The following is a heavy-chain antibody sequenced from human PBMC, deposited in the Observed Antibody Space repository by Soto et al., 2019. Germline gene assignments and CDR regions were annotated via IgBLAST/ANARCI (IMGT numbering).Heavy chain of an antibody. CDR3: ARVGGYDFQHKFWYGLDV. J-gene: IGHJ6*02. V-gene: IGHV3-74*01. CDR1: GFTFSTYW. CDR2: INDGGSYT. Sequence: EAQLVESGGGLVQPGGSLRLSCAASGFTFSTYWMHWVRQVPGKGLVWVSRINDGGSYTNYADSVKGRFTISRDNAKNTVFLQMNSLRAEDTAVYYCARVGGYDFQHKFWYGLDVWGQGTTVTVSS. D-gene: IGHD5-12*01.